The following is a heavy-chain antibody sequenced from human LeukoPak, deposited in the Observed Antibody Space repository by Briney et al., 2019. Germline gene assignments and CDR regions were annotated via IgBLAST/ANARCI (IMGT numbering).Heavy chain of an antibody. V-gene: IGHV4-59*01. CDR2: IYYSGST. D-gene: IGHD3-22*01. CDR3: ESSYDIRGSSVGYCDY. Sequence: SETLSLTCSVSRYSISRYYWSWIWQPPGKGLEWIGYIYYSGSTNYNPSLKSRVTISVDTSKNQFSLKLSSVTAADTSVYYSESSYDIRGSSVGYCDYWGQGTLVTVSS. CDR1: RYSISRYY. J-gene: IGHJ4*02.